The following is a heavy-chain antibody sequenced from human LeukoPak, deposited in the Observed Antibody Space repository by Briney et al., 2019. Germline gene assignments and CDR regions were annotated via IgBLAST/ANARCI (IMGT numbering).Heavy chain of an antibody. D-gene: IGHD1-14*01. CDR2: INHSGST. CDR1: GGSFSGYY. V-gene: IGHV4-34*01. CDR3: ARREPGEEFDP. J-gene: IGHJ5*02. Sequence: SPSETLSLTCAVYGGSFSGYYWSWIRQPPGKGLEWIGEINHSGSTNYNPSLMSRVTISVDTSKNQFSLKLSSVTAADTAVYYCARREPGEEFDPWGQGTLVTVSS.